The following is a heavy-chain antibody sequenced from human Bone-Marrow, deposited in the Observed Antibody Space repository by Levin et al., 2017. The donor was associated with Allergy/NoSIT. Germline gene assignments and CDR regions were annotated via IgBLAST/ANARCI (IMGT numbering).Heavy chain of an antibody. J-gene: IGHJ4*02. CDR1: GYTFTRYY. D-gene: IGHD5-18*01. V-gene: IGHV1-46*01. CDR3: ARSSTAMVTGGFDY. CDR2: INPSGDSR. Sequence: KTGGSLRLSCKASGYTFTRYYMHWVRQAPGQGLEWMGVINPSGDSRSYAQKFQGRVNMTRDTSTSTVYLELSSLRSEDTAVYYCARSSTAMVTGGFDYWGQGTLVTVSS.